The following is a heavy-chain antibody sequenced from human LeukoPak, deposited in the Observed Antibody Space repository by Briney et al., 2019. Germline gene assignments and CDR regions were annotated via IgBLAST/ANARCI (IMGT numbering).Heavy chain of an antibody. CDR3: TADPLDDILAGTNRDY. Sequence: PGGSLRLSCATSGFTFSHARMSWVRQAPGKGLEWVGRIKSKTDGGTTDYAAPLKDRFTISRDDSKNTLYLQMNSLKTEDTAVYYCTADPLDDILAGTNRDYWGQGTLVTVSS. CDR2: IKSKTDGGTT. CDR1: GFTFSHAR. V-gene: IGHV3-15*01. D-gene: IGHD3-9*01. J-gene: IGHJ4*02.